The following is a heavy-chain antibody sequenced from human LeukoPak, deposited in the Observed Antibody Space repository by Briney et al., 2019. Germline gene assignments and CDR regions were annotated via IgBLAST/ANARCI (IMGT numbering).Heavy chain of an antibody. D-gene: IGHD6-13*01. CDR1: GGSISSGGYY. V-gene: IGHV4-31*03. CDR3: ARDAGEQLAFDY. Sequence: PSQTLSLTCTVSGGSISSGGYYWSWIRQHPGKGLEWIGYIYYSGSTYYNPSPKSRVTISVNTSKNQFSLKLSSVTAADPAVYYCARDAGEQLAFDYWGQGTLVTVSS. CDR2: IYYSGST. J-gene: IGHJ4*02.